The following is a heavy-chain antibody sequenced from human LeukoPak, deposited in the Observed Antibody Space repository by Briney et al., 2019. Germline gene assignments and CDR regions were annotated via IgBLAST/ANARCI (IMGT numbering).Heavy chain of an antibody. CDR1: GYTFTSYG. D-gene: IGHD3-3*01. CDR2: FDPEDGET. V-gene: IGHV1-24*01. CDR3: ATAVLRFLEWPRYFYFDY. Sequence: ASVKVSCKASGYTFTSYGISWVRQAPGQGLEWMGGFDPEDGETIYAQKFQGRVTMTEDTSTDTAYMELSSLRSEDTAVYYCATAVLRFLEWPRYFYFDYWGQGTLVTVSS. J-gene: IGHJ4*02.